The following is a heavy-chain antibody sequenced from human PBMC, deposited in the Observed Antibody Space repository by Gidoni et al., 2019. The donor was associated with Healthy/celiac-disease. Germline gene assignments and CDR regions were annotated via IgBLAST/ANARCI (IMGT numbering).Heavy chain of an antibody. V-gene: IGHV3-66*01. D-gene: IGHD5-18*01. Sequence: EVQLVESGGGLVQPGGSLRLSCAASGFTVSSNYMSWVRQAPGKGLGWVSVIYSGGSTYYADSVKGRFTISRDNSKNTLYLQMNSLRAEDTAVYYCARVHTAMGRYGMDVWGQGTTVTVSS. CDR2: IYSGGST. J-gene: IGHJ6*02. CDR1: GFTVSSNY. CDR3: ARVHTAMGRYGMDV.